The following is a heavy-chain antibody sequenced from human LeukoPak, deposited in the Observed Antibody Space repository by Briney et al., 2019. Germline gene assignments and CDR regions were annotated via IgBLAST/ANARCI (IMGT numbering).Heavy chain of an antibody. Sequence: SETLSLTCTVSGGSISSSSDYWGWIRQAPGKGLEWIGSIYYSENTYYNSSLKSRVTISVDTSKNQHSLKLNSVTAADTAVYFCARRTYSASYWKHFDYWGQGTLVTVSS. V-gene: IGHV4-39*01. J-gene: IGHJ4*02. CDR2: IYYSENT. D-gene: IGHD1-26*01. CDR3: ARRTYSASYWKHFDY. CDR1: GGSISSSSDY.